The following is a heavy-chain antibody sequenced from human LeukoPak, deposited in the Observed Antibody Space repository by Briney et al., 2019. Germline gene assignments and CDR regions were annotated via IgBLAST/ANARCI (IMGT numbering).Heavy chain of an antibody. CDR1: GFTFSNYW. Sequence: GGSLRLSCAASGFTFSNYWMHWVRQGPGKGLVWVSRIRSDGTSTSYADSVKGRFTISRDNAKNTLYLQMSSLRAEDTAVYFCVRGYSFGPYGMDVWGQGTTVTVSS. V-gene: IGHV3-74*01. D-gene: IGHD2-15*01. CDR3: VRGYSFGPYGMDV. J-gene: IGHJ6*02. CDR2: IRSDGTST.